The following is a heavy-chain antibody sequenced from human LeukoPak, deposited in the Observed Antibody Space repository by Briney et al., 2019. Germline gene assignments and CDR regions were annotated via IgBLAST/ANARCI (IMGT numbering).Heavy chain of an antibody. J-gene: IGHJ5*02. V-gene: IGHV1-69*13. CDR2: IIPIFGTA. Sequence: GASVKVSCKASGGTFSSYAISWVRQAPGQGLEWMGGIIPIFGTANYAQKFQGRVTITADESTSTAYMELSSLRSEDTAVYYCARGDIVVVPAAMILGWFDPWGQGTLVTVSS. CDR1: GGTFSSYA. CDR3: ARGDIVVVPAAMILGWFDP. D-gene: IGHD2-2*01.